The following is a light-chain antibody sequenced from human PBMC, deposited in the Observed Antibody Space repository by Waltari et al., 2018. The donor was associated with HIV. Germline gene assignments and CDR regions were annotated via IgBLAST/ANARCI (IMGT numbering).Light chain of an antibody. Sequence: QSVLTQSPSASGTPGQRVTISCSGGTPNIGSNSVSCYQQVPGTAPQLFMFSNSLRPSGVPDRFSGSKSGTSASLAISGLQSEDEADYYCATWDDTLDGPVFGGGTRLTVL. CDR1: TPNIGSNS. J-gene: IGLJ3*02. V-gene: IGLV1-44*01. CDR2: SNS. CDR3: ATWDDTLDGPV.